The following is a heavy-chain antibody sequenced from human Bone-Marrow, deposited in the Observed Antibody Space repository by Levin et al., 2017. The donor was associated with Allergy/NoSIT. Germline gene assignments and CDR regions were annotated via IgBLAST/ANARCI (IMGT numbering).Heavy chain of an antibody. CDR1: GFTVSSNY. V-gene: IGHV3-66*01. J-gene: IGHJ6*02. CDR2: IYSGGST. Sequence: PGGSLRLSCAASGFTVSSNYMSWVRQAPGKGLEWVSVIYSGGSTYYADSVKGRFTISRDNSKNTLYLQMNSLRAEDTAVYYCASSIVVVPAAHGGDYYYGMDVWGQGTTVTVSS. D-gene: IGHD2-2*01. CDR3: ASSIVVVPAAHGGDYYYGMDV.